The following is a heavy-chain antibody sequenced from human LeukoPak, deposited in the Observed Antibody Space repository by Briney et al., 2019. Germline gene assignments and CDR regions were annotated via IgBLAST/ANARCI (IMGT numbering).Heavy chain of an antibody. CDR1: GGSISSYY. Sequence: SETLSLTCTVSGGSISSYYWSWIRQPAGKGLEWIGRIYTSGSTNYNPSLKSRVTISVDTSKNQFSLKLSSVTAADTAVYYCARDQAGIATDYWFDPWGQGTLVTVSS. CDR2: IYTSGST. CDR3: ARDQAGIATDYWFDP. J-gene: IGHJ5*02. D-gene: IGHD6-25*01. V-gene: IGHV4-4*07.